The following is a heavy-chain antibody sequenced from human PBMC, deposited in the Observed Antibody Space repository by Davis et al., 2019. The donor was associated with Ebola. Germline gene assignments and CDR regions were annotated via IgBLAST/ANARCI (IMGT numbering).Heavy chain of an antibody. CDR2: IFASGST. D-gene: IGHD6-6*01. Sequence: PSETLSLTCTVSGGSITNYYWSWIRQPAGKGLEWIGRIFASGSTNYNPSLKSRVTMSVDTSKKQFSLTLSSVTAADTAVYYCARDWVSSSSGSHWFDPWGPGTLVTVSS. J-gene: IGHJ5*02. V-gene: IGHV4-4*07. CDR3: ARDWVSSSSGSHWFDP. CDR1: GGSITNYY.